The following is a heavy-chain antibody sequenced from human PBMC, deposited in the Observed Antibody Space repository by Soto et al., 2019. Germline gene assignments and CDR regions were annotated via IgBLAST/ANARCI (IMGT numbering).Heavy chain of an antibody. CDR3: ARGAAAEHQSVFVPAASRGSDWYDP. J-gene: IGHJ5*02. CDR2: IYYSGST. D-gene: IGHD2-2*01. CDR1: GGSISSGGYY. Sequence: SETLSLTCTVSGGSISSGGYYWSWIRQHPGKGLEWIGYIYYSGSTYYNPSLKSRVTISVDTSKNQFSLKLSSVTAADTAVYYCARGAAAEHQSVFVPAASRGSDWYDPWGQGTLVTVSS. V-gene: IGHV4-31*03.